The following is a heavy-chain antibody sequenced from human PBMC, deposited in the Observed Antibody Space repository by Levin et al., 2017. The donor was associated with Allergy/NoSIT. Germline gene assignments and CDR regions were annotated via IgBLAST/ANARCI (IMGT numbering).Heavy chain of an antibody. CDR3: ARHKLGYCSGGSCPYYFDY. D-gene: IGHD2-15*01. V-gene: IGHV4-59*08. CDR2: IYDSGDT. J-gene: IGHJ4*02. CDR1: GGSISSYY. Sequence: SQTLSLTCTVSGGSISSYYWSWIRRAPGKGLEWIGYIYDSGDTNYEPSLQSRVTISVDTSNNQFSLRLRSVTAADTAVYYCARHKLGYCSGGSCPYYFDYWGQGILVTVSS.